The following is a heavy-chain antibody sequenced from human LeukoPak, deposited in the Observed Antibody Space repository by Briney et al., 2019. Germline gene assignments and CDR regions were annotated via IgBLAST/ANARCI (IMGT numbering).Heavy chain of an antibody. CDR3: ARDLHSGAYTFDY. CDR2: ISGSSGTI. Sequence: PGGSLRLSCAASGFAFSSFSMNWVRQAPGKGLEWVSYISGSSGTIYYADSVKGRFTISRDSAKNSLYLQMNSLRDEDTAVYYCARDLHSGAYTFDYWGQGTLVTVSS. J-gene: IGHJ4*02. V-gene: IGHV3-48*02. D-gene: IGHD1-26*01. CDR1: GFAFSSFS.